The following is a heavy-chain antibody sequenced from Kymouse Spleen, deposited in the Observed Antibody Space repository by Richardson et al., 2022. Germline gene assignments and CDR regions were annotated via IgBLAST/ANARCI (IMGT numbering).Heavy chain of an antibody. Sequence: QVQLQQWGAGLLKPSETLSLTCAVYGGSFSGYYWSWIRQPPGKGLEWIGEINHSGSTNYNPSLKSRVTISVDTSKNQFSLKLSSVTAADTAVYYCAREVEYSSSSGGYYYYYGMDVWGQGTTVTVSS. CDR1: GGSFSGYY. CDR2: INHSGST. V-gene: IGHV4-34*01. CDR3: AREVEYSSSSGGYYYYYGMDV. J-gene: IGHJ6*02. D-gene: IGHD6-6*01.